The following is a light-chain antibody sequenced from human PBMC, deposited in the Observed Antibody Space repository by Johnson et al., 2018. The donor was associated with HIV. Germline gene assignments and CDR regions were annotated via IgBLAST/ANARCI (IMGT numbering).Light chain of an antibody. Sequence: QSVLTQPPSVSAAPGQKVTISCSGSSSNIGRNYVSWYQQLPGTAPKLLIFDNNKRPSGIPDRFSASESGTSATLGITGLPTGDEADYYCGAWDSSLSAHYVFGTVTKVTVL. CDR3: GAWDSSLSAHYV. CDR1: SSNIGRNY. V-gene: IGLV1-51*01. CDR2: DNN. J-gene: IGLJ1*01.